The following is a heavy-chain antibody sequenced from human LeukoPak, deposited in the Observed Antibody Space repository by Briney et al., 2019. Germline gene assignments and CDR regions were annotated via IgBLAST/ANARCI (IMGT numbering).Heavy chain of an antibody. D-gene: IGHD3-10*01. J-gene: IGHJ6*03. CDR2: INPNSGGT. CDR1: GYTFTGYY. V-gene: IGHV1-2*02. Sequence: RASVKVSCKASGYTFTGYYMHWVRQAPGQGLEWMGWINPNSGGTNYAQKFQGRVTMTRDTSISTAYMELSRLRSDDTAVYYCASPSARGYYYYMDVWGKGTTVTISS. CDR3: ASPSARGYYYYMDV.